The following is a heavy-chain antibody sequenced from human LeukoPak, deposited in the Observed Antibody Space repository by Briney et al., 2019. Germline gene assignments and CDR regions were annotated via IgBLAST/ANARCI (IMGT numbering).Heavy chain of an antibody. V-gene: IGHV3-9*01. J-gene: IGHJ4*02. CDR1: GFTFDDYA. CDR2: ISWNSGSI. CDR3: ARGITGHYGNDF. Sequence: GGSLRLSCAASGFTFDDYAMHWVRHAPGKGLEWGSGISWNSGSIGYADSVKGRFAISRDNAKNMLYLQMNSLRAEDTAVYYCARGITGHYGNDFWGQGTLATVSS. D-gene: IGHD3-9*01.